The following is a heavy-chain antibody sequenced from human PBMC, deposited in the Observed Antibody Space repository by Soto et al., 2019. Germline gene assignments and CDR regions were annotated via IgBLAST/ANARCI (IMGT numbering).Heavy chain of an antibody. J-gene: IGHJ4*02. CDR2: VYHTGRT. Sequence: SETLSLTCTVSGGSFKSGSYSWSWIRQPPGKGLEWIGYVYHTGRTSYNPSLKGRVSISMDTSKDQFSLNLDSVTAADTAVYFCARDFAYFDSWGQGTLVTVSS. V-gene: IGHV4-61*01. D-gene: IGHD3-3*01. CDR3: ARDFAYFDS. CDR1: GGSFKSGSYS.